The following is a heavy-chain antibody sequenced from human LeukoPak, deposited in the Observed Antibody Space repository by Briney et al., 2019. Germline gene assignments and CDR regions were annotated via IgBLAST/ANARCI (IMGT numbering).Heavy chain of an antibody. V-gene: IGHV5-10-1*01. CDR2: IDPSDSYT. Sequence: PGESLKISCKGSGYSFTSYWISWVRQMPGKGLEWMERIDPSDSYTNYSPSFQGHVTISADKSISTAYLQWSSLKASDTAMYYCARQSQTDNWFDPWGQGTLVTVSS. J-gene: IGHJ5*02. CDR1: GYSFTSYW. CDR3: ARQSQTDNWFDP.